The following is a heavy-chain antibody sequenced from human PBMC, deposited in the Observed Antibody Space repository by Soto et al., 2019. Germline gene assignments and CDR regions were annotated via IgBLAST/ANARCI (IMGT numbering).Heavy chain of an antibody. Sequence: QMHLQQSGPGLVKPSETLSLTCTVAGSSMSSSAYYWGWIRQPPGKGLEGIGRVYYTGITDYKSSLESRVSISADTSKNQFSLRLTSLSAADTAIYFCARQGLPGYCTGGNCYPTFDIWGPGTMVTVSS. D-gene: IGHD2-15*01. CDR3: ARQGLPGYCTGGNCYPTFDI. CDR2: VYYTGIT. J-gene: IGHJ3*02. CDR1: GSSMSSSAYY. V-gene: IGHV4-39*01.